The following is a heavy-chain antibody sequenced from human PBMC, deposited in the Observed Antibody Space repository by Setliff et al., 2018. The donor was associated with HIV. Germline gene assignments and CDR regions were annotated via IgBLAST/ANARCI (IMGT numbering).Heavy chain of an antibody. D-gene: IGHD3-22*01. J-gene: IGHJ3*01. CDR3: ARLYYYDTRSFDL. CDR1: GFTFSSNW. V-gene: IGHV3-74*01. Sequence: GSLRLSCAASGFTFSSNWMQWVRQAPGKGLVWVSSIKSDGTSTNYADSVRGRFTISRDNAKNALYLQMNSLRAEDTAVYYCARLYYYDTRSFDLWGQGTMVTVSS. CDR2: IKSDGTST.